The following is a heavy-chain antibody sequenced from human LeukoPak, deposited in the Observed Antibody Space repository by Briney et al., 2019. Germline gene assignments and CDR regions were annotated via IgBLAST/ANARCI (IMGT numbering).Heavy chain of an antibody. J-gene: IGHJ4*02. CDR1: GFTFNTYS. V-gene: IGHV3-7*01. D-gene: IGHD3-10*01. CDR2: INQDGTEK. CDR3: AKLAKYFYGSETFYFFEH. Sequence: GGSLRLSCEASGFTFNTYSMNWARQAPGEGLEWVANINQDGTEKYYVDSVKGRFIISRDYGKNSLYLQMNSLRVEDTAVYYCAKLAKYFYGSETFYFFEHWGQGTPVTASS.